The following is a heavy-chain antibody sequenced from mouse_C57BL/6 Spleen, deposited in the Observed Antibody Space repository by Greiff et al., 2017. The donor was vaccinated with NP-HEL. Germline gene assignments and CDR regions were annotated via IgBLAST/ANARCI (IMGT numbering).Heavy chain of an antibody. Sequence: EVQLVESGGGLVQPKGSLKLSCAASGFSFNTYAMNWVRQAPGKGLEWVARIRSKSNNYATYYADSVKDRFTISRDDSESMLYLQMNNLKTEDTAMYYCVRQGDRDRSFAYWGQGTLVTVSA. CDR1: GFSFNTYA. CDR3: VRQGDRDRSFAY. V-gene: IGHV10-1*01. CDR2: IRSKSNNYAT. J-gene: IGHJ3*01. D-gene: IGHD3-1*01.